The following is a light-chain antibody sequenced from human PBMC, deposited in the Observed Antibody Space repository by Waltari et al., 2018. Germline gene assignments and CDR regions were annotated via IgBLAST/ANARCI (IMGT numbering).Light chain of an antibody. V-gene: IGLV8-61*01. CDR1: SGSVSTTSY. CDR3: LLYFGSGIFV. Sequence: QTVVTQEPSLSVSPGGTVTLTCALSSGSVSTTSYASWYQQTPGQAPRTLVYKANSRSSGVPDRFSGSILGNKATLTITGAQAEDESDYYCLLYFGSGIFVFGGGTKLTVL. J-gene: IGLJ3*02. CDR2: KAN.